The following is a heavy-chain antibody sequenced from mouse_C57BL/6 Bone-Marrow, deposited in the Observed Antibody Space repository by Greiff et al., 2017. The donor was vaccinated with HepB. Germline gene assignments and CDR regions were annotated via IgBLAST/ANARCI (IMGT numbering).Heavy chain of an antibody. J-gene: IGHJ2*01. D-gene: IGHD1-1*01. CDR1: GYTFTNYW. CDR3: ARESTVVPQYYFDY. Sequence: QVQLQQSGAELVRPGTSVKMSCKASGYTFTNYWIGWAKQRPGHGLEWIGDIYPGGGYTNYNEKFKGKATLTADKSSSTAYMQFSSLTSEDSAIYYCARESTVVPQYYFDYWGQGTTLTVSS. V-gene: IGHV1-63*01. CDR2: IYPGGGYT.